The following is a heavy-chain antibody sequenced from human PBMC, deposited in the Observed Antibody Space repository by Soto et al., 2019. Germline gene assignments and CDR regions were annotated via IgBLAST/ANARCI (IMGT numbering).Heavy chain of an antibody. V-gene: IGHV3-23*01. Sequence: EVQLLESGGGLVQPGGSLRLSCAASGFTFSSYAMSWFRQAPGKVLEWVSAISGSGGSTYYADSVKGRFTISRDNSKNTLYLQMNSLRAEDTAVYYCAKDSTSSGWYEAFDIWGQGTMVTVSS. D-gene: IGHD6-19*01. CDR3: AKDSTSSGWYEAFDI. CDR2: ISGSGGST. CDR1: GFTFSSYA. J-gene: IGHJ3*02.